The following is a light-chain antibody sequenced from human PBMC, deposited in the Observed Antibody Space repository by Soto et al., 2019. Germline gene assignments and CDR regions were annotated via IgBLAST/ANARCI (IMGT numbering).Light chain of an antibody. CDR3: QQYNNWPPWT. CDR1: QHIRNN. V-gene: IGKV3-15*01. Sequence: EVVLTQSPASLSVSPGERVTLSCRATQHIRNNLAWYQQKPGQSPRLLISGASTREAGVPGRFSGSGSGTEFTRIISSLQSEDFAIYYCQQYNNWPPWTFGQGTKVDLK. J-gene: IGKJ1*01. CDR2: GAS.